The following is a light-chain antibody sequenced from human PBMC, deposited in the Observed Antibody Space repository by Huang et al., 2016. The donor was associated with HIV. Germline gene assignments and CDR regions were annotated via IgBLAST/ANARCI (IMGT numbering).Light chain of an antibody. CDR3: QQYYSTTMYT. CDR2: WAS. CDR1: QSLLYGFNNKNY. J-gene: IGKJ2*01. V-gene: IGKV4-1*01. Sequence: DIVMTQSPESMAVSLGERATINCKSSQSLLYGFNNKNYLAWYQQKPGLPPKRLSYWASTRESGVPDRFSGSGSGTDFTLTISSLQAEDVAVYYCQQYYSTTMYTFGQGTKLEIK.